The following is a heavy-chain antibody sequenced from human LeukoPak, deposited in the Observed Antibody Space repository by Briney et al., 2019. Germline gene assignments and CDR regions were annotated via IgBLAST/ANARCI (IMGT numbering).Heavy chain of an antibody. J-gene: IGHJ6*03. Sequence: GESLKISCKGSGYSFTSYWIGWVRQMPGKGLEWMGIIYPGDSDTRYSPSFQGQVTISADKSISTAYLQWSSLKASDTAMYYCARHVRYCSSTSCPYYYYYYMDVWDKGTTVTISS. CDR1: GYSFTSYW. D-gene: IGHD2-2*01. V-gene: IGHV5-51*01. CDR3: ARHVRYCSSTSCPYYYYYYMDV. CDR2: IYPGDSDT.